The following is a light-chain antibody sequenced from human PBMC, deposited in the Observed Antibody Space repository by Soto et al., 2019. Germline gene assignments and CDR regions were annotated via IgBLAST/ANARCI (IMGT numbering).Light chain of an antibody. Sequence: DIQMTQSPSTLSASIGDRGTITCRTSQSVDSWLAWYQQKPGKAPKLLIYKASSLQTGVPSRFSGSGSGTEFTLTISSLQPDDFATYYCQTYNDYSRMFGQGTKGEIK. J-gene: IGKJ1*01. CDR2: KAS. CDR1: QSVDSW. CDR3: QTYNDYSRM. V-gene: IGKV1-5*03.